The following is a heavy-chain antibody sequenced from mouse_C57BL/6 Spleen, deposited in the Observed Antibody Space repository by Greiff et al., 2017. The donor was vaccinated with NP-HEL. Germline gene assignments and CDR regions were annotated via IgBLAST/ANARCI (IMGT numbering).Heavy chain of an antibody. D-gene: IGHD1-1*01. V-gene: IGHV6-3*01. CDR3: TDSDYYGSSPYAMDY. CDR2: IRLKSDNYAT. CDR1: GFTFSNYW. J-gene: IGHJ4*01. Sequence: EVKLVESGGGLVQPGGSMKLSCVASGFTFSNYWMNWVRQSPEKGLEWVAQIRLKSDNYATHYAESVKGRFTISRDDSKSSVYLQMNNLRAEDTGIYYCTDSDYYGSSPYAMDYWGQGTSVTVSS.